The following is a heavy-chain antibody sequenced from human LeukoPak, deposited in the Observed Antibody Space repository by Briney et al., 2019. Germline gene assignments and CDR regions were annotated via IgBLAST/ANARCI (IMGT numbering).Heavy chain of an antibody. CDR3: TRLLDNDSSGYPDTFDM. D-gene: IGHD3-22*01. Sequence: PSETLSLTCSVSGGSISSQYWSWIRQPPGKELEWIGYLFHSGSTNYNPSLQSRVTISVDTSRNHFSLKLTSVTAADTAVYYCTRLLDNDSSGYPDTFDMWGQGTMVTVSS. CDR2: LFHSGST. J-gene: IGHJ3*02. V-gene: IGHV4-59*11. CDR1: GGSISSQY.